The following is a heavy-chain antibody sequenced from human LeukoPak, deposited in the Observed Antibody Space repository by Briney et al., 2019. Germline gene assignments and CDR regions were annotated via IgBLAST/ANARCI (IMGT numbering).Heavy chain of an antibody. D-gene: IGHD3-9*01. V-gene: IGHV1-8*01. J-gene: IGHJ4*02. CDR3: ARGARSRYFGWKTSYYFDY. CDR1: GYTFTSYD. Sequence: ASVKVSCKASGYTFTSYDINWVRQAPGQGLEWMGWMNPNSGNTGYAQKFQGRVTMTRNTSISTAYMELSSLRSEDTAVYYCARGARSRYFGWKTSYYFDYWGQGTLVTVSS. CDR2: MNPNSGNT.